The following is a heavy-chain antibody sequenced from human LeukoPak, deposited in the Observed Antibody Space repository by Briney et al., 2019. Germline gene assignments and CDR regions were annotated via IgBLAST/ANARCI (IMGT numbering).Heavy chain of an antibody. CDR3: AKGGEDYYDSSGYCDY. CDR1: GFTFDDYA. V-gene: IGHV3-9*01. D-gene: IGHD3-22*01. CDR2: ISWNSGSI. J-gene: IGHJ4*02. Sequence: PGGSLRPSCAASGFTFDDYAMHWVRRAPGKGLEWVSGISWNSGSIGYADSVKGRFTISRDNAKNSLYLQMNSLRTEDTALYYCAKGGEDYYDSSGYCDYWGQGTLVTVSS.